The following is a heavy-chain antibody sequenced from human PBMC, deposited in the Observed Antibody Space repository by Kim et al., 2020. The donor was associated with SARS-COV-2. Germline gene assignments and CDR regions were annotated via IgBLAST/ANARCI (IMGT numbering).Heavy chain of an antibody. CDR1: GGSISSGGYY. CDR2: IYYRGNT. V-gene: IGHV4-31*02. D-gene: IGHD1-26*01. CDR3: ASYSGGQRWFDP. J-gene: IGHJ5*02. Sequence: SETLSLTCTVSGGSISSGGYYWSWIRQHPGKGLEWIGYIYYRGNTYYNPSLKSRVTISVDTSKNQFYLKLSSVTAADTAVYYCASYSGGQRWFDPWGQGTLVTVSS.